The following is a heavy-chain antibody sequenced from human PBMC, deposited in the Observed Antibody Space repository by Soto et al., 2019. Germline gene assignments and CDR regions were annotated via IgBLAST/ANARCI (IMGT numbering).Heavy chain of an antibody. CDR1: GGSISSGDYY. D-gene: IGHD6-19*01. J-gene: IGHJ4*02. CDR2: IYYSGST. V-gene: IGHV4-30-4*01. CDR3: AIKAVAGGDDY. Sequence: LTCTVSGGSISSGDYYWSWIRQPPGKGLEWIGYIYYSGSTYYNPSLKSRVTISVDTSKNQFSLKLRSLRSDDTTVYNCAIKAVAGGDDYWGQGTLVTVSS.